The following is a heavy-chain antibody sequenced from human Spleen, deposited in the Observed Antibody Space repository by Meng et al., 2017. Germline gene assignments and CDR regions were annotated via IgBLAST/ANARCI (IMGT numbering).Heavy chain of an antibody. V-gene: IGHV3-66*01. J-gene: IGHJ4*02. CDR2: IYSGGNT. CDR1: GFSVSHNY. D-gene: IGHD6-19*01. CDR3: VRASVEVADKGDY. Sequence: GESLKISCAASGFSVSHNYMSRVRQAPGKGLEWVSVIYSGGNTYYADSVKGRFTVSRDNAKNTLYLRMNSLRAEDTAIYYCVRASVEVADKGDYWGQGTLVTVSS.